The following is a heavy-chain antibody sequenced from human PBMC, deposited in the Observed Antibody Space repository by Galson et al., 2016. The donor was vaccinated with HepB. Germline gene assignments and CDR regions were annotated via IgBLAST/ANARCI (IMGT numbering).Heavy chain of an antibody. CDR2: ISGSGGNT. D-gene: IGHD2-15*01. J-gene: IGHJ4*02. Sequence: SLRLSCAASGLTFSSYGMSWVRQAPRKGLEWVSGISGSGGNTYYADSVKGRFTISRDNSKNTLYLQMNGLRAEDTAVYYCAKIKGRWVADYWGQGTLVTVSS. V-gene: IGHV3-23*01. CDR3: AKIKGRWVADY. CDR1: GLTFSSYG.